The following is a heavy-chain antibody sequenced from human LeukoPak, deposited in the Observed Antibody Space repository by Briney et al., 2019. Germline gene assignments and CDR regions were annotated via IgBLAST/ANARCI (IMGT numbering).Heavy chain of an antibody. CDR1: GFTVSSNY. J-gene: IGHJ4*02. V-gene: IGHV3-53*01. D-gene: IGHD1-26*01. CDR2: IYSGGST. Sequence: GGSLRLSCAASGFTVSSNYMSWVRQAPGKGLEWVSVIYSGGSTYYADSVKGRFTISRDNSKNTLYLQMNSLRAEDTAVYYCARSLTIKWELLSHFDYWGQGTLVTVSS. CDR3: ARSLTIKWELLSHFDY.